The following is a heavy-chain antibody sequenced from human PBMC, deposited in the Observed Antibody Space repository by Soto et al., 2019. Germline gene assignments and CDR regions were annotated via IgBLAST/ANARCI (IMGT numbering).Heavy chain of an antibody. V-gene: IGHV4-59*01. CDR3: ARGRGYCSSTSCSNDAFDI. CDR1: GGSISSYY. Sequence: SETLSLTCTVSGGSISSYYWSWIRQPPGKGLEWIGYIYYSGSTNYNPSLKSRVTISVDTSKNQFSLKLSSVTAADTAVYYCARGRGYCSSTSCSNDAFDIWGQGTVVTVSS. D-gene: IGHD2-2*01. CDR2: IYYSGST. J-gene: IGHJ3*02.